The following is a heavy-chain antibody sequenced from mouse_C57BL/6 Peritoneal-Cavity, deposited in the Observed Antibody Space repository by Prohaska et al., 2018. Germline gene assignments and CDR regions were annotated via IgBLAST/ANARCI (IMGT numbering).Heavy chain of an antibody. V-gene: IGHV1-54*01. CDR3: ARSYYDYDAYAMDY. J-gene: IGHJ4*01. Sequence: QVQLQQSGAELVRPGTSVKVSCKASGYAFTNYLIEWVKQRPGQGLEWIGVINPGSGGTNYNEKVKGKATLTADKSASTAYMQLSSLTSEDSAVYFCARSYYDYDAYAMDYWGQGTSVTVSS. D-gene: IGHD2-4*01. CDR1: GYAFTNYL. CDR2: INPGSGGT.